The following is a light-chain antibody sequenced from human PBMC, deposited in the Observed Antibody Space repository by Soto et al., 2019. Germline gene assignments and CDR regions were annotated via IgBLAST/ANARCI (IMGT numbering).Light chain of an antibody. CDR1: QSVSTY. CDR2: DAS. CDR3: QQRSNWPPA. V-gene: IGKV3-11*01. Sequence: EIVLTQSPATLSLSPGESATLTCRASQSVSTYLAWYQQRPGQAPRLLIYDASKRATGIPARFSGSGSGTDFTLTIGSLGAEDFAMYYCQQRSNWPPAFGQGTRLEIK. J-gene: IGKJ5*01.